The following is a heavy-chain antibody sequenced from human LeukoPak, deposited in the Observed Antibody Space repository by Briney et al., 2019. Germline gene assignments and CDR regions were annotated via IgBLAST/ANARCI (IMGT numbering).Heavy chain of an antibody. CDR2: ISYEGSNK. Sequence: GGSLRLSCAASGFTFSSYAMHWVRQAPGKGLEWVAVISYEGSNKYYADSVKGRFTISRDNSKNTLYLQMNSLRAEDTAVYYCARERGGDYWGQGTLVTVTS. V-gene: IGHV3-30*04. J-gene: IGHJ4*02. CDR3: ARERGGDY. CDR1: GFTFSSYA. D-gene: IGHD3-16*01.